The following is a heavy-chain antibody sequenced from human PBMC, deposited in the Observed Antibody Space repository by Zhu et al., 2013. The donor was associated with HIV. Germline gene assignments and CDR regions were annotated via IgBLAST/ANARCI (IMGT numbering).Heavy chain of an antibody. CDR2: INPNSGGT. D-gene: IGHD2-15*01. V-gene: IGHV1-2*04. J-gene: IGHJ6*02. CDR1: GYTFTGYY. CDR3: ARFLTAPPLYCSGGSCYSENYYYGMDV. Sequence: QVQLVQSGAEVKKPGASVKVSCKASGYTFTGYYMHWVRQAPGQGLEWMGWINPNSGGTNYAQKFQGWVTMTRDTSISTAYMELSRLRSDDTAVYYCARFLTAPPLYCSGGSCYSENYYYGMDVWGQGTTGHRL.